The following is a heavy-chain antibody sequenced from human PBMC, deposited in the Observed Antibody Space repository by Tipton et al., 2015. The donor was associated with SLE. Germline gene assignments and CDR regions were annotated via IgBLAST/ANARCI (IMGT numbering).Heavy chain of an antibody. CDR3: ARDYAYFDY. V-gene: IGHV3-48*03. CDR1: GFTFSSYE. Sequence: SLRLSCAAYGFTFSSYEMNWVRQAPGKGLEWVSYISSSGSTLYYADSVKGRFTISRDNAKNSLYLQMNSLRAEDTAVYYCARDYAYFDYWGQGTLVTVSS. CDR2: ISSSGSTL. D-gene: IGHD3-16*01. J-gene: IGHJ4*02.